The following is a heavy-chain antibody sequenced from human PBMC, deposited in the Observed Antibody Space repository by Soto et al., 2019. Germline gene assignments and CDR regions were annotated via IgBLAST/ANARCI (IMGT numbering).Heavy chain of an antibody. CDR2: INPKSGGT. J-gene: IGHJ6*02. Sequence: VKFSCKASGYSFTDYHIHWVRQAPGQGLEWLGRINPKSGGTSTAQKFQGWVTMTRDRSISTVYMELTRLRSDDTAVYFCARGHSTDCSNGVCSFFYNHEMDVWGQGTTVTVS. D-gene: IGHD2-8*01. CDR3: ARGHSTDCSNGVCSFFYNHEMDV. CDR1: GYSFTDYH. V-gene: IGHV1-2*04.